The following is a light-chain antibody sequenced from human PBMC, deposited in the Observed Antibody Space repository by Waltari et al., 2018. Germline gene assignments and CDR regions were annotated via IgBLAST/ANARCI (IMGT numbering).Light chain of an antibody. V-gene: IGLV1-36*01. Sequence: QSVLTQPPSVSEAPRQRVTISCSGSSSNIGNNAVNWYQQLPGKSPKPLTYYVRLLPSGVSDRFSGSKSGTSASLAISGLQSEDEADYYCAACDDSLNGPVFGGGTKLTVL. CDR3: AACDDSLNGPV. J-gene: IGLJ3*02. CDR1: SSNIGNNA. CDR2: YVR.